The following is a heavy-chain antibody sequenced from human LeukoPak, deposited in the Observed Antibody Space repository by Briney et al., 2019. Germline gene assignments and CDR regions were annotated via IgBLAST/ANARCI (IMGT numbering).Heavy chain of an antibody. D-gene: IGHD3-10*01. CDR3: ATSVWFGELFPFDY. Sequence: GGSLRLSCAASGFIFRNDFMSWVRQAPGKGLEWVSAISGSSDDISYADSVRGRFTISRDNSKNTLYLQMNSLRAEDTAVYYCATSVWFGELFPFDYWGQGTLVTVSS. J-gene: IGHJ4*02. CDR1: GFIFRNDF. V-gene: IGHV3-23*01. CDR2: ISGSSDDI.